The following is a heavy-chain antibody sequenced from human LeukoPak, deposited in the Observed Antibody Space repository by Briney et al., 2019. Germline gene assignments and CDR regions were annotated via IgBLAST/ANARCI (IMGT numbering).Heavy chain of an antibody. CDR1: GYIFTGYY. Sequence: ASVKVSCKASGYIFTGYYMYWVRQAPGQGLEWMGIINPSGGSTSYAQKFQGRVTMTRDTSTSTVYMELSSLRSEDTAVYYCARFSVAATYGDFDYWGQGTLVTVSS. CDR3: ARFSVAATYGDFDY. V-gene: IGHV1-46*01. CDR2: INPSGGST. J-gene: IGHJ4*02. D-gene: IGHD6-13*01.